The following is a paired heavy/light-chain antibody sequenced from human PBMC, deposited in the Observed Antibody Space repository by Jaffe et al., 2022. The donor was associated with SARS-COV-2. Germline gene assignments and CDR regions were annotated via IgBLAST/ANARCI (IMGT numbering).Heavy chain of an antibody. CDR3: ARESVTILGYCSSTSCYGGYGMDV. CDR2: IKQDGSEK. Sequence: EVQLVESGGGLVQPGGSLRLSCAASGFTFSSYWMSWVRQAPGKGLEWVANIKQDGSEKYYVDSVKGRFTISRDNAKNSLYLQMNSLRAEDTAVYYCARESVTILGYCSSTSCYGGYGMDVWGQGTTVTVSS. J-gene: IGHJ6*02. D-gene: IGHD2-2*01. V-gene: IGHV3-7*01. CDR1: GFTFSSYW.
Light chain of an antibody. CDR2: GAS. CDR1: QSVSSSY. Sequence: EIVLTQSPGTLSLSPGERATLSCRASQSVSSSYLAWYQQKPGQAPRLLIYGASSRATGIPDRFSGSGSGTDFTLTISRLEPEDFAVYYCQQYGSSPLVTFGPGTKVDIK. V-gene: IGKV3-20*01. J-gene: IGKJ3*01. CDR3: QQYGSSPLVT.